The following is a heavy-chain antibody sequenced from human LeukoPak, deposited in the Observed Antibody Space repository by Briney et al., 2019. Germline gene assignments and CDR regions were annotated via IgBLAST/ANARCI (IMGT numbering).Heavy chain of an antibody. Sequence: SETLSLTCTVSGGSISSYYWSWIRQPPGKGLEWIGYIYYSGSTNYSPSLKSRVTISVDTSKNQFSLKLSSVTAADTAVYYCARGYSGWYYFDYWGQGTLVTVSS. V-gene: IGHV4-59*01. D-gene: IGHD6-19*01. CDR2: IYYSGST. CDR3: ARGYSGWYYFDY. CDR1: GGSISSYY. J-gene: IGHJ4*02.